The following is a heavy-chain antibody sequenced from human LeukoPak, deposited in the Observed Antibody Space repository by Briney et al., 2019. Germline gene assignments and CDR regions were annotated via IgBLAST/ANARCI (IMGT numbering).Heavy chain of an antibody. CDR2: IWYDGSNK. CDR1: GFTFSSYG. CDR3: ARVPWGAGTRPFDY. D-gene: IGHD6-19*01. V-gene: IGHV3-33*01. Sequence: PGGSLRLSCAASGFTFSSYGMHWVRQAPGKGLEWVAVIWYDGSNKYYADSVKGRFTISRDNAKNSLYLQMNSLRAEDTAVYYCARVPWGAGTRPFDYWGQGTLVTVSS. J-gene: IGHJ4*02.